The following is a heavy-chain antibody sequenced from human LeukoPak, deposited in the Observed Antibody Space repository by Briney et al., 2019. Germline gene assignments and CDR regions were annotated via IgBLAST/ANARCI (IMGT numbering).Heavy chain of an antibody. D-gene: IGHD5-12*01. Sequence: ASVKVSCKASGYTFTGYYMHWVRQAPGQGLEWMGWINPNSGGTNYAQKFQGRVTMTRDTSISTAYMELSRLRSDDAAVYYCARDPSVGYDFNGLSSVDVWGQGTTVTVSS. J-gene: IGHJ6*02. CDR3: ARDPSVGYDFNGLSSVDV. V-gene: IGHV1-2*02. CDR1: GYTFTGYY. CDR2: INPNSGGT.